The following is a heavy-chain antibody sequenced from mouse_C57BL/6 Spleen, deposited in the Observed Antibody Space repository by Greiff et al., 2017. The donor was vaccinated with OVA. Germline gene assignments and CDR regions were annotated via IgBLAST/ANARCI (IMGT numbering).Heavy chain of an antibody. J-gene: IGHJ3*01. CDR1: GFSLTSYG. D-gene: IGHD2-10*02. V-gene: IGHV2-2*01. CDR2: IWSGGST. Sequence: VQGVESGPGLVQPSQSLSITCTVSGFSLTSYGVHWVRQSPGKGLEWLGVIWSGGSTDYNAAFISRLSISTDNSKSQVFFKKNSLQADDTALYYCARTGGYGNPWFAYWGQGTLVTVSA. CDR3: ARTGGYGNPWFAY.